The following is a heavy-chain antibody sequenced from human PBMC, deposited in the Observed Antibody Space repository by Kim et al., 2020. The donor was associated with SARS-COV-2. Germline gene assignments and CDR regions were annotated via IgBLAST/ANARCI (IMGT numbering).Heavy chain of an antibody. J-gene: IGHJ6*02. CDR1: GYTLTELS. Sequence: ASVKVSCKVSGYTLTELSIHWVRQAPGKGLEWMGGFDPEDGETIYAQKFQGRVTMTGDTSTDTAYMELSSLRSEDTAVYYCATDPFGAIPPNNYYGMDVWGQGTTVTASS. D-gene: IGHD3-10*01. CDR3: ATDPFGAIPPNNYYGMDV. CDR2: FDPEDGET. V-gene: IGHV1-24*01.